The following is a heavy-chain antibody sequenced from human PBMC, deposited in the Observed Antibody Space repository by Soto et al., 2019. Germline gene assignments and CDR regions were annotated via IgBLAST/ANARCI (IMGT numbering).Heavy chain of an antibody. CDR2: ISGSGGST. V-gene: IGHV3-23*01. CDR3: AKVVTMIVVAPYFDY. J-gene: IGHJ4*02. Sequence: GGSLRLSCASSGFTFSSYAMSWVRQAPGKGLEWVSAISGSGGSTYYADSVKGQFTISRDNSKNTLYLQMNSLRAEDTAVYYCAKVVTMIVVAPYFDYWGQGTLVTVSS. CDR1: GFTFSSYA. D-gene: IGHD3-22*01.